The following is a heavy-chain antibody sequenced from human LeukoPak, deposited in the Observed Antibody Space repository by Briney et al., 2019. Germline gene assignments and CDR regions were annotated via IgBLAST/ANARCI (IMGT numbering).Heavy chain of an antibody. CDR2: ISSSSSTI. CDR3: ARPITISSGWFDP. D-gene: IGHD3-3*01. Sequence: GGSLRLSCAASGFTFSSYSMNWVRQAPGEGLEWVSYISSSSSTIYYADSVKGRFTISRDNAKNSLYLQMNSLRAEDTAVYYCARPITISSGWFDPWGQGTLVTVSS. CDR1: GFTFSSYS. V-gene: IGHV3-48*01. J-gene: IGHJ5*02.